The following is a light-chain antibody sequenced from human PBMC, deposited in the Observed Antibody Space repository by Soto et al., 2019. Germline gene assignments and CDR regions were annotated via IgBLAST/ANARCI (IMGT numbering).Light chain of an antibody. Sequence: EFVLTQSPDTLSLSPSERATLSRSTSQSVSSALAWYQQKPGQAPRLLSYDASNRATAIPDRFSGSGPRTDFTLTISRLEPEDFGVDYCQQRSNWPSEVTVGAGTKVVIK. CDR1: QSVSSA. V-gene: IGKV3-11*01. CDR3: QQRSNWPSEVT. J-gene: IGKJ3*01. CDR2: DAS.